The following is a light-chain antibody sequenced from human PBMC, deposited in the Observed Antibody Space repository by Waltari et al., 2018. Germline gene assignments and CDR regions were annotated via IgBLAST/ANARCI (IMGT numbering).Light chain of an antibody. J-gene: IGKJ2*01. CDR1: QSVSSTY. CDR2: GTS. CDR3: QQYGSSPYT. V-gene: IGKV3-20*01. Sequence: EIVLTQFPATLSLSPGERASVSCRASQSVSSTYLAWHQQQPGQAPRLLIYGTSTRATGIPDRFSGSGSGTDFTLTITRLEPEDFAVYYCQQYGSSPYTFGQGTKLEIK.